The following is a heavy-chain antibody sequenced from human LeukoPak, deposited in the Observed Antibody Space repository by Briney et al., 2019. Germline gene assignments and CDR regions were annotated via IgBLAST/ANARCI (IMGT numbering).Heavy chain of an antibody. V-gene: IGHV3-15*01. J-gene: IGHJ6*03. Sequence: PGGSLRLSCAASGFTFSSYSMNWVRQAPGKGLEWVGRIKSKTGGGTTDYAAPVKGRFTISRDDSKNTLYLQMNSLKTEDTAVYYCTTSHYGDYSYYYMDVWGKGTTVTVSS. CDR3: TTSHYGDYSYYYMDV. D-gene: IGHD4-17*01. CDR2: IKSKTGGGTT. CDR1: GFTFSSYS.